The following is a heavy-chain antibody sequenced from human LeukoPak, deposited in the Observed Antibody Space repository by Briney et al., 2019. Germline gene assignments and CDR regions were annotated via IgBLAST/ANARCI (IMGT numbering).Heavy chain of an antibody. J-gene: IGHJ4*02. CDR2: APYVGTT. V-gene: IGHV4-59*08. D-gene: IGHD3-16*01. CDR1: GGSISRFY. Sequence: SETLSLTCTVSGGSISRFYWSWIRQPPGKGLEWIGYAPYVGTTNYNPSLMSRATVSVDTSKSQFSLSLTSVTAADTAVYYCARHYGGHTFGTTFDYWGQGTLVTVSS. CDR3: ARHYGGHTFGTTFDY.